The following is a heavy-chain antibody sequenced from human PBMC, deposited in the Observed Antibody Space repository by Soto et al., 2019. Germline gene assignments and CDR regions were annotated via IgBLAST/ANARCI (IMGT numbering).Heavy chain of an antibody. V-gene: IGHV1-69*06. J-gene: IGHJ6*02. D-gene: IGHD3-22*01. CDR2: IIPIFGTA. CDR3: ARAAPYDSSGYYSGAHEYYGMDV. CDR1: GGTFSSYP. Sequence: SVKGSWKSSGGTFSSYPISWVRQAPGQGLEWMGGIIPIFGTANYAQKFQGRVTITADKSTSTAYMELSSLRSEDTAVYYCARAAPYDSSGYYSGAHEYYGMDVWGQGTTVTVSS.